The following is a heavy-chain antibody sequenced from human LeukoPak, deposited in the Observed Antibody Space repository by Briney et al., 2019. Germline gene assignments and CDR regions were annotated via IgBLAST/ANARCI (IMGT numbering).Heavy chain of an antibody. CDR2: ISAYGTM. V-gene: IGHV3-48*03. J-gene: IGHJ4*01. CDR1: GFTFRSYE. D-gene: IGHD3-22*01. CDR3: ARALDYYGSSGHNLNYFDS. Sequence: GGSLRLSCAASGFTFRSYEMNWVRQAPGKGLEWISYISAYGTMYYAVSVKGRSRISRDNARDSLYLEMNSLRAEDTAVYYCARALDYYGSSGHNLNYFDSWGQGTLVIVSS.